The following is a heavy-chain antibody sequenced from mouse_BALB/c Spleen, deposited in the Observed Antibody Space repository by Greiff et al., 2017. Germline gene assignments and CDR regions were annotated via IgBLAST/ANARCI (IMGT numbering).Heavy chain of an antibody. D-gene: IGHD2-14*01. CDR2: IWSGGST. V-gene: IGHV2-2*02. J-gene: IGHJ4*01. CDR3: ARPYYRYDGGYYYAMDY. CDR1: GFSLTSYG. Sequence: VKLVESGPGLVQPSQSLSITCTVSGFSLTSYGVHWVRQSPGKGLEWLGVIWSGGSTDYNAAFISRLSISKDNSKSQVFFKMNSLQANDTAIYYCARPYYRYDGGYYYAMDYWGQGTSVTVSS.